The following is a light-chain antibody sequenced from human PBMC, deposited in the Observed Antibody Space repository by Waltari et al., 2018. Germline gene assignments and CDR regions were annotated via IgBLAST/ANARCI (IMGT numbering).Light chain of an antibody. Sequence: EIVLTQSPGTLSLSPGERATLSCRASQPVNYNFLAWYQQKPGQTPRLSIYGAYRRASGVPDRFRGRGSGTDVTLTISRLEPEDFAVYYCQHYEGSLSFGGGTKVEIK. CDR2: GAY. CDR1: QPVNYNF. V-gene: IGKV3-20*01. CDR3: QHYEGSLS. J-gene: IGKJ4*01.